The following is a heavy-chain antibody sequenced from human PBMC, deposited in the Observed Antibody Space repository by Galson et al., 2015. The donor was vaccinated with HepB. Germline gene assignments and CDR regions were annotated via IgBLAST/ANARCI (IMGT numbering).Heavy chain of an antibody. V-gene: IGHV1-18*01. CDR2: ISTESGNT. CDR3: ARDVDHRFDH. J-gene: IGHJ4*02. Sequence: SGYTFTSKGISWVRQAPGQGLEWMGWISTESGNTNYVQKLQGRVTMIRDTSTSTAYMELRSLRSDDTAVYYCARDVDHRFDHWGQETLVTVSS. CDR1: GYTFTSKG.